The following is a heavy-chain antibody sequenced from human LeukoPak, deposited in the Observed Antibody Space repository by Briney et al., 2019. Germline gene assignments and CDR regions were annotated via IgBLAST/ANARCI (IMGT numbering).Heavy chain of an antibody. CDR2: FYYTGST. Sequence: SETLSLTCIVSGGSISSSGYYWDWIRQPPGKGLEWIGNFYYTGSTYYNPSLKSRITISVDTSKNQFSLKLRSVTAADTAVYYWARHSRSGYGDYESAFDIWGQGTMVTVSS. J-gene: IGHJ3*02. D-gene: IGHD5-12*01. CDR1: GGSISSSGYY. V-gene: IGHV4-39*01. CDR3: ARHSRSGYGDYESAFDI.